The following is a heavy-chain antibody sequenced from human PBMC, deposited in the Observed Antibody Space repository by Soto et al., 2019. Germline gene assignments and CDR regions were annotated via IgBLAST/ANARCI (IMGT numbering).Heavy chain of an antibody. Sequence: GGSLRLSCAASGFTFSSYAMSWVRQAPGKGLEWVSAISGSGGSTYYADSVKGRFTISRDNSKNTLYLQMNSLRAGDTAVYYCTADLPDETNAFDIWGQGTMVTVSS. J-gene: IGHJ3*02. CDR2: ISGSGGST. V-gene: IGHV3-23*01. CDR3: TADLPDETNAFDI. D-gene: IGHD1-1*01. CDR1: GFTFSSYA.